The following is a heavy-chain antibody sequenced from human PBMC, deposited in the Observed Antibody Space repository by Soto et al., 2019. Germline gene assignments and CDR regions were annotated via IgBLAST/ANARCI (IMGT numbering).Heavy chain of an antibody. D-gene: IGHD4-17*01. CDR2: IYYSGST. CDR3: ARTTVTRGYYYYYMDV. Sequence: SETLSLTCTVSGGSISSSSYYWGWIRRPPGKGLEWIGSIYYSGSTYYNPSLKSRVTISVDTSKNQFSLKLSSVTAADTAVYYCARTTVTRGYYYYYMDVWGKGTTVTVSS. J-gene: IGHJ6*03. CDR1: GGSISSSSYY. V-gene: IGHV4-39*01.